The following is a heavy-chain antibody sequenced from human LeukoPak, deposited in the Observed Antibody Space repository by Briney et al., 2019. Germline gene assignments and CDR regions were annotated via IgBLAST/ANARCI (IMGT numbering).Heavy chain of an antibody. V-gene: IGHV4-59*01. J-gene: IGHJ6*02. D-gene: IGHD3-3*01. Sequence: SETLSLTCTVSGGSISSYYWSWIRQPPGKGLEWIGYIYYSGSTNYNPSLKSRVTISVDTSKNQFSLKLSSVTAADTAVYYCASTVGNYDFWSGRYYYGMDVWGQGTTVTVSS. CDR2: IYYSGST. CDR1: GGSISSYY. CDR3: ASTVGNYDFWSGRYYYGMDV.